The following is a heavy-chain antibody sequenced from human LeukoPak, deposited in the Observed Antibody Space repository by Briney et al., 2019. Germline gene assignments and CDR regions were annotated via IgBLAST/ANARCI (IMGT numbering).Heavy chain of an antibody. V-gene: IGHV3-74*01. Sequence: PGGSLRLSCAASGFTFSSYWMHWVRQAPGKGLVWVSRIKSDGSTRYADSVKDRFTISRDNAKNTVSLQMTSLRAEDTGVYYCARAPSEIGGYYPEYFRHWGQGTLVIVSS. CDR3: ARAPSEIGGYYPEYFRH. CDR1: GFTFSSYW. D-gene: IGHD3-22*01. J-gene: IGHJ1*01. CDR2: IKSDGST.